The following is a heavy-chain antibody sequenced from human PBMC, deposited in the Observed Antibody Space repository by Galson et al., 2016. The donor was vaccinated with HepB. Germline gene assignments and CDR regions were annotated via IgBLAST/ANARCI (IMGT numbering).Heavy chain of an antibody. CDR2: IYYSGST. J-gene: IGHJ6*02. V-gene: IGHV4-39*01. CDR3: ARRSITAMHV. Sequence: SETLSLTCTVSGGSISSSGFYWGWLRQPPGKGLEWIGSIYYSGSTYYNPSLKSRVTISVDTSKNQFSLKLSSATAADTAVYYCARRSITAMHVWGQGTTVTVSS. CDR1: GGSISSSGFY. D-gene: IGHD5-12*01.